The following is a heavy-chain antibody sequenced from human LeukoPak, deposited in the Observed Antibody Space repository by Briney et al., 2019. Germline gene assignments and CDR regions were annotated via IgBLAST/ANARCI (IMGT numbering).Heavy chain of an antibody. CDR1: GDSISPYY. CDR3: ARGRSNRIAAAGTETGNYFDY. CDR2: VYYRGNT. J-gene: IGHJ4*02. Sequence: SETLSLTCTVSGDSISPYYWSWIRQPPGKGLEWIGFVYYRGNTNYNPSLTSRVTISVDTSKHQFSLKLNSVTAADTAVYYCARGRSNRIAAAGTETGNYFDYWGQGTLVTVSS. V-gene: IGHV4-59*01. D-gene: IGHD6-13*01.